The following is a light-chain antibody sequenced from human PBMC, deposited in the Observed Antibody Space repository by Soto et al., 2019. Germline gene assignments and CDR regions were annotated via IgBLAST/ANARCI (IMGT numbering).Light chain of an antibody. CDR1: QSISSY. Sequence: DIQMTQSPSSLSASVGDRVTITCRASQSISSYLNWYQQKPGKAPKLLIYAASSLQSGVPSRFSGSGSGTDFTLTISSLQPEDFETYYCQQSYSTLRTLGQGTKVDI. CDR2: AAS. V-gene: IGKV1-39*01. CDR3: QQSYSTLRT. J-gene: IGKJ1*01.